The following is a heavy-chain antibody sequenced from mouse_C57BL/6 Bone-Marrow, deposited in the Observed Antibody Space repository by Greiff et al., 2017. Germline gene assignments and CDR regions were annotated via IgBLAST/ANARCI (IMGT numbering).Heavy chain of an antibody. CDR1: GYTFTSYW. D-gene: IGHD2-3*01. J-gene: IGHJ2*01. Sequence: QVQLQQPGAELVMPGASVKLSCKASGYTFTSYWMHWVKQRPGQGLEWIGEIDPSDSYTNSNQKFKGKSTLTVDKSSSTAYLQLSSLTSEDSAVYYCARGEGYDGYPGDYFDYWGQGTTLTVSS. CDR3: ARGEGYDGYPGDYFDY. V-gene: IGHV1-69*01. CDR2: IDPSDSYT.